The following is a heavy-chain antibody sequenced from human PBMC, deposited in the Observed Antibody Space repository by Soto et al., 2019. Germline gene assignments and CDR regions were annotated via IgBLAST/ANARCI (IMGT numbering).Heavy chain of an antibody. CDR2: INSDGSST. CDR1: GFTFSSYW. CDR3: AGVGYCRSTSWYGAYWHFDL. D-gene: IGHD2-2*01. V-gene: IGHV3-74*01. Sequence: EVQLVESGGGLVQPGGSLRLSCAASGFTFSSYWMHWVRQAPGKGLVWVSRINSDGSSTSYADSVTRRLTISRYSAKNRLYLQMNSLSGEDTAVYDCAGVGYCRSTSWYGAYWHFDLWGRGTLVAVSS. J-gene: IGHJ2*01.